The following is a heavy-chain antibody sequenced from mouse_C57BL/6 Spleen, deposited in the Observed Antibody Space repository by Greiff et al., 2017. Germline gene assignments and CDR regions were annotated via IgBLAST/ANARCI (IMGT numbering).Heavy chain of an antibody. D-gene: IGHD1-1*01. CDR1: GYTFTSYW. Sequence: VQLQQPGAELVRPGSSVKLSCKASGYTFTSYWMHWVKQRPIQGLEWIGNIDPSDSETHYNQKFKDKATLTVDKSSSTAYMQLSSLTSEDSAVYYCARGGDYYGSSYYFDCWGQGTTLTVSS. V-gene: IGHV1-52*01. J-gene: IGHJ2*01. CDR2: IDPSDSET. CDR3: ARGGDYYGSSYYFDC.